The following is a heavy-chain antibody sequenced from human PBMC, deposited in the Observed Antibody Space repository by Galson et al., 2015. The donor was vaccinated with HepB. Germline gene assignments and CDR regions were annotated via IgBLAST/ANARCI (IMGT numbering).Heavy chain of an antibody. Sequence: SVKVSCKASGFTFTNYAIHWVRQAPGQRPEWMGWINAGNGNTQSSQRFQGRVTITRDTSASTAYMELSSLRPEDTAVYYCARVSPKLPYTDWLLFYWGQGTLVTVSS. J-gene: IGHJ4*02. CDR3: ARVSPKLPYTDWLLFY. CDR1: GFTFTNYA. D-gene: IGHD3-9*01. V-gene: IGHV1-3*01. CDR2: INAGNGNT.